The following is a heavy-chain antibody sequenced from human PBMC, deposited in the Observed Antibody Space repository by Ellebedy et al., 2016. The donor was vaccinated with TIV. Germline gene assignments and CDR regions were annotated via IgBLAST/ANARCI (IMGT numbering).Heavy chain of an antibody. CDR3: AKEKSSRGGWLGGAFDS. V-gene: IGHV3-43*01. J-gene: IGHJ3*02. D-gene: IGHD6-19*01. Sequence: GESLKISCAVSGFIFDYYTMHWVRQTPGKGLEWVSLISSDGDTTYYADSVEGRFTISRDNSNNSLYLQMNSLRPEDTALYYCAKEKSSRGGWLGGAFDSWGQGTMVTVSS. CDR2: ISSDGDTT. CDR1: GFIFDYYT.